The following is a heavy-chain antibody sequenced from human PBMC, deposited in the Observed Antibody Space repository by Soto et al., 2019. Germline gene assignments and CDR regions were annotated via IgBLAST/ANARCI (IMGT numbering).Heavy chain of an antibody. Sequence: SGPTLVNPTQTLTLTCTFSGFSLSTSGMCVSWIRQPPGKALEWLALIDWDDDKYYSTSLKTRLTISKDTSKNQVVLTMTNMDPVDSATYYCSLIPSYYDSSGPHFDYWGQGTLVTVS. V-gene: IGHV2-70*01. J-gene: IGHJ4*02. CDR1: GFSLSTSGMC. CDR2: IDWDDDK. D-gene: IGHD3-22*01. CDR3: SLIPSYYDSSGPHFDY.